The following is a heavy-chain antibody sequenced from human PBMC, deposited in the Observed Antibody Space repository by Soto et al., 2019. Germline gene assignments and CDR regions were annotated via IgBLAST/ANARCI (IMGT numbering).Heavy chain of an antibody. D-gene: IGHD1-26*01. CDR2: IRGSAYST. Sequence: GSLRLSCAASGFTFGTYAMNWVRQAPGKGLEWVSAIRGSAYSTYYADSVKGRLSISRDNSKNTLYLEMNSLRVEDTAIYYCVKDDGRNIPVSFEHWGQGALVTVSS. V-gene: IGHV3-23*01. CDR1: GFTFGTYA. J-gene: IGHJ4*02. CDR3: VKDDGRNIPVSFEH.